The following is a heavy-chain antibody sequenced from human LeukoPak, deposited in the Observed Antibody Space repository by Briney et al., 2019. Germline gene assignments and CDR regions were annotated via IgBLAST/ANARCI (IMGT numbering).Heavy chain of an antibody. J-gene: IGHJ5*02. CDR3: ARFRSSGSYNWFDP. Sequence: GGSLRLSCAASGFTFSSYSMNWVRQAPGKGLEWVSHISSSSSTIYYADSVKGRFTISRDNAKNSLYLRMNSLRDEDTAVYYCARFRSSGSYNWFDPWGQGTLVTVSS. CDR1: GFTFSSYS. D-gene: IGHD1-26*01. V-gene: IGHV3-48*02. CDR2: ISSSSSTI.